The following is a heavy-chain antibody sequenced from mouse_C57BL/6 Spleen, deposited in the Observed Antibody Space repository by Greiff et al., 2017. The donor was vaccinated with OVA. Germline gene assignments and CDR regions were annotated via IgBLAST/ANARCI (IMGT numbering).Heavy chain of an antibody. Sequence: VQLQQPGAELVKPGASVKLSCKASGYTFTSYWMQWVKQRPGQGLEWIGEIDPSDSYTNYNQKFKGKATLTVDTSSSTAYMQLSSLTSEDSAVYYCARRSYGSSYDYYAMDYWGQGTSVTVSS. CDR2: IDPSDSYT. CDR3: ARRSYGSSYDYYAMDY. J-gene: IGHJ4*01. CDR1: GYTFTSYW. D-gene: IGHD1-1*01. V-gene: IGHV1-50*01.